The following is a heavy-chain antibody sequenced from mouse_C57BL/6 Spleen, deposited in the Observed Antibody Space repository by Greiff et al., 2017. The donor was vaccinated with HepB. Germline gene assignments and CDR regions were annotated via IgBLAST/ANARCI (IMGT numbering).Heavy chain of an antibody. Sequence: QVHVKQSGAELARPGASVKLSCKASGYTFTSYGISWVKQRTGQGLEWIGEIYPRSGNTYYNEKFKGKATLTADKSSSTAYMELRSLTSEDSAVYFCARGHYGNPFDYWGQGTTLTVSS. D-gene: IGHD1-1*01. CDR1: GYTFTSYG. J-gene: IGHJ2*01. V-gene: IGHV1-81*01. CDR3: ARGHYGNPFDY. CDR2: IYPRSGNT.